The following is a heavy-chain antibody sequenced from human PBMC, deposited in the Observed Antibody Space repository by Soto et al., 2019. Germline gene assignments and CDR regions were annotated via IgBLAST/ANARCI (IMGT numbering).Heavy chain of an antibody. V-gene: IGHV4-30-2*01. D-gene: IGHD2-15*01. CDR3: ARGGVVVAALFDY. CDR1: GGSISSGGYS. Sequence: LSLTCAVSGGSISSGGYSWSWIRQPPGKGLEWIGYIYHSGSTYYNPSLKSRVTISVDRSKNQFSLKLSSVTAADTAVYYCARGGVVVAALFDYWGQGTLVTVSS. CDR2: IYHSGST. J-gene: IGHJ4*02.